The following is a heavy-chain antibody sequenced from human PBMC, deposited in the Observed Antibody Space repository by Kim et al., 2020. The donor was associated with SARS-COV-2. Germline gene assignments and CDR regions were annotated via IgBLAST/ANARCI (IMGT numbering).Heavy chain of an antibody. Sequence: GGSLRLSCAASGFTFSSYAMHWVRQAPGKGLEWVAVISYDGSNKYYADSVKGRFTISRDNSKNTLYLQMNSLRAEDTAVYYCARGVSSSWTFDYWGQGTLVTVSS. D-gene: IGHD6-13*01. V-gene: IGHV3-30*04. J-gene: IGHJ4*02. CDR3: ARGVSSSWTFDY. CDR2: ISYDGSNK. CDR1: GFTFSSYA.